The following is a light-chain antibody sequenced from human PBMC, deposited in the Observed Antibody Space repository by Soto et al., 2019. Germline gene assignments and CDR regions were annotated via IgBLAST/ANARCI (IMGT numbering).Light chain of an antibody. J-gene: IGLJ2*01. CDR2: EVN. CDR3: CSYAGTYSPV. CDR1: SSDVGRYNS. Sequence: QSALTQPPSASGSPGQSVTISCTGGSSDVGRYNSVSWYQQHPGKVPKLIIYEVNKRPSGVPDRFSGSKSGNTASLTVSGLQAEDEADYYCCSYAGTYSPVLGGGTKVTVL. V-gene: IGLV2-8*01.